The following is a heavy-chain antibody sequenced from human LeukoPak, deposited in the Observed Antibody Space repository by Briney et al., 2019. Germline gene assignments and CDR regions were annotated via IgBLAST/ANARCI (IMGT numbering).Heavy chain of an antibody. CDR1: GFTFSSYA. CDR2: ISGSGGST. Sequence: GGSLRLSCAASGFTFSSYAMSWVRQAPGKGLEWVSAISGSGGSTYYADSVKGRFTISRDNSKNTLYLQMNSLRAEDTAAYYCAKDLLSSSWYHFDYWGQGTLVTVSS. V-gene: IGHV3-23*01. J-gene: IGHJ4*02. CDR3: AKDLLSSSWYHFDY. D-gene: IGHD6-13*01.